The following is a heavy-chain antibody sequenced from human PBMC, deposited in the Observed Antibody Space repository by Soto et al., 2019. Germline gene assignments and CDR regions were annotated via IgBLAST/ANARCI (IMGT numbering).Heavy chain of an antibody. J-gene: IGHJ4*02. Sequence: QVQLVESGGGVVQPGRSLRLSCAASGFTFSSYAMHWVRQAPGKGLEWVAVISYDGGNKYYADSVKGRFTISRDNSKNTLYLQMNSLRAEDTAVYYCAREGVKGYSYGYDFDYWGQGTLVTVSS. CDR1: GFTFSSYA. CDR2: ISYDGGNK. V-gene: IGHV3-30-3*01. CDR3: AREGVKGYSYGYDFDY. D-gene: IGHD5-18*01.